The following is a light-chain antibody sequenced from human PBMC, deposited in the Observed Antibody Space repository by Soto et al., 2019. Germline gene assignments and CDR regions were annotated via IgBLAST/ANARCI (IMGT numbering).Light chain of an antibody. Sequence: EIMWTQSPATLSVSPGEGATLSCRASQSVSDNLAWYQQKPGQAPRLLIYGAHTRATGIPARFSGSGSGTEFTLTISSLPSEDFAVYYCQQYNKWPPAISCGQGTRLEIK. CDR3: QQYNKWPPAIS. J-gene: IGKJ5*01. V-gene: IGKV3-15*01. CDR1: QSVSDN. CDR2: GAH.